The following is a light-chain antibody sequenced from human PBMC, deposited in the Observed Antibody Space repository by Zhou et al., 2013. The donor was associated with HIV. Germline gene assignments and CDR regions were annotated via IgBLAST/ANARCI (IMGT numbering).Light chain of an antibody. V-gene: IGKV3-15*01. CDR1: QSVSSN. J-gene: IGKJ1*01. CDR3: QQYYNWPRA. CDR2: GAS. Sequence: EIVMTQSPATLSVSPGDRATLSCWASQSVSSNLAWYQQKPGQAPRLLIYGASTRATGIPARFSGSGSGTKLTLTISSMQSEDFAVYYCQQYYNWPRAFGQGTKVEIK.